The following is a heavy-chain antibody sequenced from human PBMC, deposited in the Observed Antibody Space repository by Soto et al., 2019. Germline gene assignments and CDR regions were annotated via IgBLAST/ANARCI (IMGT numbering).Heavy chain of an antibody. V-gene: IGHV4-31*03. CDR1: GGSISSGGYY. CDR3: ARGFKADCSGGSCYSVWFDP. Sequence: QVQLQESGPGLVKPSQTLSLTCTVSGGSISSGGYYWSWIRQHPGKGLEWIGYISYSGSTYYNPSLKSRVTISVDTSKNQFSLKLSSVSAADTAVYYCARGFKADCSGGSCYSVWFDPWGQGTLFTVSS. CDR2: ISYSGST. J-gene: IGHJ5*02. D-gene: IGHD2-15*01.